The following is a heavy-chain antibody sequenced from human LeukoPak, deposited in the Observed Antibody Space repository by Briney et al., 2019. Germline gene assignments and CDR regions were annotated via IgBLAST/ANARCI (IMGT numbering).Heavy chain of an antibody. CDR1: GGSFSGYY. CDR2: IYYSGST. CDR3: ARVASPVVVAAIPLY. V-gene: IGHV4-34*01. Sequence: PSETLSLTCAVYGGSFSGYYWGWIRQPPGKGLEWIGSIYYSGSTYYNPSLKSRVTISVDTSKNQFSLKLSSVTAADTAVYYCARVASPVVVAAIPLYWGQGTLVTVSS. J-gene: IGHJ4*02. D-gene: IGHD2-15*01.